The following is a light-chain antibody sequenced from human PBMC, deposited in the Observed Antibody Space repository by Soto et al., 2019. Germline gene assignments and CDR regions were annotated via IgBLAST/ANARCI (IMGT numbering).Light chain of an antibody. CDR2: DAS. J-gene: IGKJ3*01. CDR1: QDISNY. CDR3: QQYDNLPLFT. Sequence: DIQMTQSPSSLSASVGDRVTITCQASQDISNYLNWYQQKPGKAPKLLIYDASNLETGVPSRFSGSGSGTDVTFTISSLQAEDIATYYCQQYDNLPLFTFGPGTKVDIK. V-gene: IGKV1-33*01.